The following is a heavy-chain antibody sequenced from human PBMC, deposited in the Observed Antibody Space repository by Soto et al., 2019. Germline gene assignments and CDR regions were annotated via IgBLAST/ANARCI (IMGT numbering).Heavy chain of an antibody. CDR2: INHSGST. V-gene: IGHV4-34*01. Sequence: PSETLSLTCAVYGGSFSGYYWTWIRQPPGTGLEWIGEINHSGSTNYNPSLKSRVTISRDTSRNTLDLQMNNLRTEDTGVYFCARDIYSYGSVGTPDIWGQGTMVTVSS. J-gene: IGHJ3*02. D-gene: IGHD5-18*01. CDR1: GGSFSGYY. CDR3: ARDIYSYGSVGTPDI.